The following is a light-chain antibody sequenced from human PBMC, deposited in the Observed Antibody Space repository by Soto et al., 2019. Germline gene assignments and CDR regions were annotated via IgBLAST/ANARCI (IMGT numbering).Light chain of an antibody. J-gene: IGLJ1*01. CDR2: DVF. CDR1: SSDIGGYNY. CDR3: SSYTSTNSAYV. Sequence: QSALTQPASVSGSPGQSITISCTGTSSDIGGYNYVSWYQHHPGKAPQLIINDVFNRPSGVSNRFSGSKSGDTASLTISGLQVEDEADYYCSSYTSTNSAYVFGTGSKLTVL. V-gene: IGLV2-14*03.